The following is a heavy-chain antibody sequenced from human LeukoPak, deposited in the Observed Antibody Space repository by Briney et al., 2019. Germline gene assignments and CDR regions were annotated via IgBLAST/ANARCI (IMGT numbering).Heavy chain of an antibody. V-gene: IGHV3-48*03. D-gene: IGHD3-3*01. CDR3: ARDGVPGSQDAFDS. CDR1: GFTFSSYE. CDR2: ITSSASTI. Sequence: GGSLRLSCAASGFTFSSYEMNWVRQPPGKGLEWVSYITSSASTIYYADSVKGRFTISRDNAKNSLYLQMNSLRAEDTAVYYCARDGVPGSQDAFDSWGQGTLVTVSS. J-gene: IGHJ4*02.